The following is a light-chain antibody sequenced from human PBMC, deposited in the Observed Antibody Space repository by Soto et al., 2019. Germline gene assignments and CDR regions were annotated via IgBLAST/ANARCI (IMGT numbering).Light chain of an antibody. V-gene: IGKV3-20*01. Sequence: EIVLTQSPGTLSLSPGERATLSCRASQSVSSSYFAWYQQKPGQAPRLLIYGASSRATGLPDRFSGSWSGTVFPLTISRLEPEDFAVYYCQQYGMSYTFCQWTKLEIK. CDR1: QSVSSSY. CDR3: QQYGMSYT. CDR2: GAS. J-gene: IGKJ2*01.